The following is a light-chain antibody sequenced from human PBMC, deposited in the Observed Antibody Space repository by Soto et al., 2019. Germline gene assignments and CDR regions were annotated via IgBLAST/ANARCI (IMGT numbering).Light chain of an antibody. Sequence: EIQLTQSPSFLSASVGDRVTITCRASQDISNYLNWYQQKPGKAPKLLIYDASNLETGVPSRFSGNGSGTDFTFTISSLQPEDIATYYCQQYDNLLTFGQGTRLEIK. V-gene: IGKV1-33*01. CDR2: DAS. CDR1: QDISNY. CDR3: QQYDNLLT. J-gene: IGKJ5*01.